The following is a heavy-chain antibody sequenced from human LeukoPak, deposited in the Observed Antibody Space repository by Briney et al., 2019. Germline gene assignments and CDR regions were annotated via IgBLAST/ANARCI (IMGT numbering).Heavy chain of an antibody. Sequence: GGSLRLSCAASGFTSSSYWMSWVRQAPGKGLEWVANIKQDGSEKYYVDSVKGRFAISRDNAKNSLYLQMHSLRAEDTAVYYCARDPRSSSHDAFDIWGQGTMVTVSS. D-gene: IGHD6-6*01. CDR3: ARDPRSSSHDAFDI. V-gene: IGHV3-7*01. CDR2: IKQDGSEK. J-gene: IGHJ3*02. CDR1: GFTSSSYW.